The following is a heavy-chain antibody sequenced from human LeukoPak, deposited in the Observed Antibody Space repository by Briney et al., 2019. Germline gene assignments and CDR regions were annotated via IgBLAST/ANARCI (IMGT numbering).Heavy chain of an antibody. CDR1: RFTFSSYS. V-gene: IGHV3-21*01. CDR3: ARAVSSSSGVAY. Sequence: SGGSLRLSCAASRFTFSSYSMNWVRQAPGKGLEWVSSISSSSSYIYYADSVKGRFTISRDNAKNSLYLQMNSLRAEDTAVYYCARAVSSSSGVAYWGQGTLVTVFS. CDR2: ISSSSSYI. J-gene: IGHJ4*02. D-gene: IGHD6-6*01.